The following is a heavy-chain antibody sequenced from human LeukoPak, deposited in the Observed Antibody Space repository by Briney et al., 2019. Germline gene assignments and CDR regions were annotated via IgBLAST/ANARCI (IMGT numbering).Heavy chain of an antibody. D-gene: IGHD6-13*01. J-gene: IGHJ4*02. CDR1: GLIFSSYG. CDR2: IRHDGSDK. CDR3: ARDGGSGSSSSWFDY. Sequence: GGSLRLSCGASGLIFSSYGMHWVRQSRGKGLVWVADIRHDGSDKFYADSVRGRFTSSRDNSDNTLHLQMNSLRDEDTAVYYCARDGGSGSSSSWFDYWGQGTLVTVSS. V-gene: IGHV3-33*01.